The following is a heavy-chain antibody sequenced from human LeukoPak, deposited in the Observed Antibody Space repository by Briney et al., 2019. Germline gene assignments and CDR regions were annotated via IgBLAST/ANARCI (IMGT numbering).Heavy chain of an antibody. CDR2: IYYSGST. D-gene: IGHD3-22*01. J-gene: IGHJ5*02. CDR3: ARYYYYDSSGYPTGWFDP. Sequence: PSETLSLTCAVYGGSFSGYYWSWIRQPPGKGLEWIGYIYYSGSTNYNPSLKSRVTISVDTSKNQFSLKLSSVTAADTAVYYCARYYYYDSSGYPTGWFDPWGQGTLVTVSS. CDR1: GGSFSGYY. V-gene: IGHV4-59*01.